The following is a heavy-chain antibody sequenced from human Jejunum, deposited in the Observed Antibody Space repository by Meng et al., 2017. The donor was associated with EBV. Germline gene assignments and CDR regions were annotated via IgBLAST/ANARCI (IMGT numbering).Heavy chain of an antibody. CDR1: GYTFTPYS. J-gene: IGHJ4*02. CDR3: ARDKGRTEFDY. Sequence: VQLVQSGSELKTPWASVDISCKASGYTFTPYSINWVRQAPGQGLEWMGWINPNTGNPTYAQGFTGRFVFSLDTSVSTAYLQITSLKTEDTAVYYCARDKGRTEFDYWGQGTMVTVSS. D-gene: IGHD3-10*01. V-gene: IGHV7-4-1*02. CDR2: INPNTGNP.